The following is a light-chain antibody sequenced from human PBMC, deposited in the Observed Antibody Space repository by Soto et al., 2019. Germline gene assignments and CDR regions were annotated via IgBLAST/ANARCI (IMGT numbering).Light chain of an antibody. J-gene: IGKJ1*01. V-gene: IGKV3-20*01. Sequence: EIVLTQSPATLSSFPGDRVTLSCRASQAVNTRLAWYQHKPGQAPRLLIYLASNRATGIPDRFSGSGSGADFTLTISRLEPEDFAVYYCQQYGSSSWTFGQGTKVDIK. CDR1: QAVNTR. CDR3: QQYGSSSWT. CDR2: LAS.